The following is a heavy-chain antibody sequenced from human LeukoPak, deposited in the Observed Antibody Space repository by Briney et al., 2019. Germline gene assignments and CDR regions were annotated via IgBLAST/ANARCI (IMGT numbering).Heavy chain of an antibody. Sequence: GGSLRLSCAASGFTFNSYNMNWVRQAPGKGLEWVSSITSTSSYTFYADSVKGRFTISRDNSKNTLYLQMNSLRAEDTAVYYCATVYTGSYYYYMDVWGKGTTATISS. CDR1: GFTFNSYN. J-gene: IGHJ6*03. D-gene: IGHD2-2*02. V-gene: IGHV3-21*04. CDR3: ATVYTGSYYYYMDV. CDR2: ITSTSSYT.